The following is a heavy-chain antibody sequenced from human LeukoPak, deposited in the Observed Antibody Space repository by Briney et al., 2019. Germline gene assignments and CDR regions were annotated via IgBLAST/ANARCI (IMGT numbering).Heavy chain of an antibody. CDR1: GVTFSNAW. CDR2: IKSKTDGGTT. CDR3: TSYTMIVVVTAFGMDV. J-gene: IGHJ6*02. Sequence: YPGGSLRLSCAASGVTFSNAWMSWVRQAPGKGLEWVGRIKSKTDGGTTDYAAPVKGRFTISRDDSKNTLYLQMNSLKTEDTAVYYCTSYTMIVVVTAFGMDVWGQGTTVTVSS. V-gene: IGHV3-15*01. D-gene: IGHD3-22*01.